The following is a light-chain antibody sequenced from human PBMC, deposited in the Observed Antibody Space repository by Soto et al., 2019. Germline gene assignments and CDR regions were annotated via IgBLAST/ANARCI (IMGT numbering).Light chain of an antibody. CDR1: NIGSKS. V-gene: IGLV3-21*02. J-gene: IGLJ1*01. CDR3: QVWDSSSDHSYV. Sequence: SSELTQPPSVSVAPGQTAKITCGGNNIGSKSGHWYQQKPGQAPVLVVYDDSDRPSGIPERFSGSNSGNTATLTITRVEAGDEADYYCQVWDSSSDHSYVFGTGTKVTVL. CDR2: DDS.